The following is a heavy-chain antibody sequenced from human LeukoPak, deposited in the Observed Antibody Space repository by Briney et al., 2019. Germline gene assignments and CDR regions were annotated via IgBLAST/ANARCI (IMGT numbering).Heavy chain of an antibody. V-gene: IGHV3-23*01. Sequence: AGGSLRLSCAASGFTFTNYAMSWVSQAPGKGLEWLSAISSSGDTYYADSVRGRFTISRDNSKNTLYLQMNRLRAEDTAVYYCAKDAVGATAYYFDCWGQGTLVSVSS. D-gene: IGHD1-26*01. J-gene: IGHJ4*02. CDR1: GFTFTNYA. CDR3: AKDAVGATAYYFDC. CDR2: ISSSGDT.